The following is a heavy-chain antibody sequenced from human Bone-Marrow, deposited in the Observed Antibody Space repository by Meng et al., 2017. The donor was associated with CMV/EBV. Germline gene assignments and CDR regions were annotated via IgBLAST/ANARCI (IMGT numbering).Heavy chain of an antibody. V-gene: IGHV3-11*04. J-gene: IGHJ4*02. CDR3: AKDDLHDCSTSCYNQDY. CDR2: ISSSGSTI. D-gene: IGHD2-2*02. CDR1: GFTFSDYY. Sequence: GGSLRLSCAASGFTFSDYYMSWIRQAPGKGLEWVSYISSSGSTIYYADSVKGRFTISRDNSKNTLYLQMNSLRAEDTAVYYCAKDDLHDCSTSCYNQDYWGQGTLVTVSS.